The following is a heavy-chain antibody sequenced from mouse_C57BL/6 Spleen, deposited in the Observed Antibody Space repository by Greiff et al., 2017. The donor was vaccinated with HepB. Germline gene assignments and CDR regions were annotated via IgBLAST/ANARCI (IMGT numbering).Heavy chain of an antibody. CDR1: GYTFTSYW. CDR3: ERREGYGISTYYARDY. CDR2: IHPNSGST. Sequence: VQLQQSGAELVKPGASVKLSCKASGYTFTSYWMHWVKQRPGQGLEWIGMIHPNSGSTNYNEKFKSKATLTVDKSSSTAYMQLSSLTSEDSAVYNWERREGYGISTYYARDYWGQGTSVTVSS. V-gene: IGHV1-64*01. J-gene: IGHJ4*01. D-gene: IGHD1-1*01.